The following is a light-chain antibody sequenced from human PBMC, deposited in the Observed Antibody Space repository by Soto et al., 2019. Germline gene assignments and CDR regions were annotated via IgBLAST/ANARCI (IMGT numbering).Light chain of an antibody. J-gene: IGKJ1*01. CDR3: QHYNSYSEA. V-gene: IGKV1-6*02. CDR1: QDIGND. CDR2: AAS. Sequence: PMTLTPASLSSSVQDIVTIICRASQDIGNDLGWYQQKPGKAPNLLIYAASSLRSGVPSRFSGSGSGTHFTLTINSLQAEDSATYYCQHYNSYSEAFGQGTKVDTK.